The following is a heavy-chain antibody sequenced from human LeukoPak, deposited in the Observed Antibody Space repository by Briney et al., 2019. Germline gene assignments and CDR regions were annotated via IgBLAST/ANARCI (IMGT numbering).Heavy chain of an antibody. V-gene: IGHV5-51*01. CDR1: GYRFTTYW. J-gene: IGHJ4*02. Sequence: GESLKISCKGSGYRFTTYWIAWVRQMPGKGLEWMGIIYPGDSRTEYSPSFQGQVTISADKSINTAYLHWNSLKASDTAMYFCATGGPNFVWGSYPADYWGQGTLVTVSS. D-gene: IGHD3-16*02. CDR3: ATGGPNFVWGSYPADY. CDR2: IYPGDSRT.